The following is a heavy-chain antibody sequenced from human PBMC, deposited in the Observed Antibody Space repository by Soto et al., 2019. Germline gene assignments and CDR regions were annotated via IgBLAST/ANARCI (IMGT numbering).Heavy chain of an antibody. J-gene: IGHJ5*02. Sequence: GGSLRLSCAASGFTFSNYAMNWVRQAPGKGLEWVSTISGSGAGTYYADSVKGRFTISRDNSKNTLYLQMNSLRAEDTAVYYCEKKSAAFWLDPWGQGTXVNVAS. CDR3: EKKSAAFWLDP. CDR1: GFTFSNYA. V-gene: IGHV3-23*01. CDR2: ISGSGAGT.